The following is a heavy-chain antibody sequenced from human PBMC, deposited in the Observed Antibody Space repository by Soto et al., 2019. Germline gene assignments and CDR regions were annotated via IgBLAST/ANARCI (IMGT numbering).Heavy chain of an antibody. CDR3: AKDGECSSTSCYANYYYYYYMDV. V-gene: IGHV3-30*18. CDR1: GFTFSSYG. J-gene: IGHJ6*03. D-gene: IGHD2-2*03. CDR2: ISYDGSNK. Sequence: GGSLRLSCAASGFTFSSYGMHWVRQAPGKGLEWVAVISYDGSNKYYADSVKGRFTISRDNSKNTLYLQMNSLRAEDTAVYYCAKDGECSSTSCYANYYYYYYMDVWGKGTTVTVSS.